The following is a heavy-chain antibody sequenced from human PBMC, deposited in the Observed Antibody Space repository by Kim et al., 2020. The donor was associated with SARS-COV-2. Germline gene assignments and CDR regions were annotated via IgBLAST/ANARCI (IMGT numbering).Heavy chain of an antibody. CDR3: ARDQEGDYYYGMDV. CDR2: IYYSGST. D-gene: IGHD3-16*01. V-gene: IGHV4-59*13. J-gene: IGHJ6*02. Sequence: SETLSLTCTVSGGSISSYYWSWIRQPPGKGLEWIGYIYYSGSTNYNPSLKSRVTISVDTSKNQFSLKLSSVTAADTAVYYCARDQEGDYYYGMDVWGQGTTVTVSS. CDR1: GGSISSYY.